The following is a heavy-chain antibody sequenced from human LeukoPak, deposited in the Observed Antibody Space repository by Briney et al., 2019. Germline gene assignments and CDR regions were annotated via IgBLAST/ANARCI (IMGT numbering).Heavy chain of an antibody. J-gene: IGHJ6*03. CDR2: INPNSGGT. CDR3: ARAIVVVPAAKVYYYYYMDV. D-gene: IGHD2-2*01. CDR1: GYTFTGYY. V-gene: IGHV1-2*04. Sequence: GASVKVSCKASGYTFTGYYMHWVRQAPGQGLEWMGWINPNSGGTNYAQKFQGWVTMTRDTSISTAYMELRSLRSDDTAVYYCARAIVVVPAAKVYYYYYMDVWGKGTTVTVSS.